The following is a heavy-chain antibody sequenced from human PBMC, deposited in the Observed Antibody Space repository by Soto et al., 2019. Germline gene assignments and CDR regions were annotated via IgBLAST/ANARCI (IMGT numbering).Heavy chain of an antibody. D-gene: IGHD6-6*01. Sequence: QVQLVQSGAEVKKPGASVKVSCKASGYTFTSYGISWVRQAPGQGLEWMGWISAYNGNTNYAQKLQGRVTMTTDTATSTAYMERRSLRSDDTAVYYGARDLGDSSSYFDRYYFDYWGQGTLVTVSS. CDR1: GYTFTSYG. CDR3: ARDLGDSSSYFDRYYFDY. J-gene: IGHJ4*02. V-gene: IGHV1-18*01. CDR2: ISAYNGNT.